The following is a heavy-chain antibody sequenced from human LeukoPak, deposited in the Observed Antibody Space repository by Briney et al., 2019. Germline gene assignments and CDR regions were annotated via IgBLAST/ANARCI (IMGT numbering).Heavy chain of an antibody. V-gene: IGHV5-51*01. D-gene: IGHD6-13*01. Sequence: GEPLKISCQGSGYSFTNYWIGWVRQMPGKGLEWMGIIYPGDFDTKYGPSFQGQVTISADKSIRTAYLQWSSLKASDTAIYYCARQNGLASAPDYWGQGTLVTVSS. J-gene: IGHJ4*02. CDR2: IYPGDFDT. CDR1: GYSFTNYW. CDR3: ARQNGLASAPDY.